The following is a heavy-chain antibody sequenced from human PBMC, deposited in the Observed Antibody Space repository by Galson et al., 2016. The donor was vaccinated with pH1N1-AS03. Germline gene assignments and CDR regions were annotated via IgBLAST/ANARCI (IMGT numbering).Heavy chain of an antibody. CDR3: AKTTFGGVIVSGKMSLDY. CDR1: GFTFSNFG. V-gene: IGHV3-30*18. CDR2: ISNSGNDK. Sequence: SLRLSCAASGFTFSNFGMHWVRQSPGKGLEWVAVISNSGNDKYYADSGKGRFTISRDNSKSTVYLQLNSLRAEDTAVYYCAKTTFGGVIVSGKMSLDYWGQGTLVNVSS. D-gene: IGHD3-16*02. J-gene: IGHJ4*02.